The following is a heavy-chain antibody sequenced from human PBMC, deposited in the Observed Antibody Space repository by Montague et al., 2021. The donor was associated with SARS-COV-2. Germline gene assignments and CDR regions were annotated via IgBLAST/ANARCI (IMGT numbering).Heavy chain of an antibody. V-gene: IGHV3-74*01. CDR1: GFTVSSYW. CDR2: INEDGTRT. Sequence: SLRLSWAASGFTVSSYWMHWVRQAPGKGLVWVSHINEDGTRTNYADSVKGRFTISRDSAKNTLFLQMNSLRVEDTAVYYCARGDSSGLGYWGQGILVTVAS. J-gene: IGHJ4*02. CDR3: ARGDSSGLGY. D-gene: IGHD3-16*01.